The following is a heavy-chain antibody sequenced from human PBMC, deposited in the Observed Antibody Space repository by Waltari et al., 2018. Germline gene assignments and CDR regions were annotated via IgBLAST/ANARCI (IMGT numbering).Heavy chain of an antibody. CDR3: ARHADRGPSICGFDS. CDR2: SSGSGGT. D-gene: IGHD3-16*02. CDR1: GGSISGGHQV. J-gene: IGHJ5*01. V-gene: IGHV4-39*01. Sequence: QLQLQESGPGLVKPSETMALTGTFSGGSISGGHQVGDWIRQPPGEGLEWIGSSSGSGGTRYNPSLRSRVTISVDTSKKDQFSLRLSSVTAADTAVYFCARHADRGPSICGFDSWGQGTLVTVSS.